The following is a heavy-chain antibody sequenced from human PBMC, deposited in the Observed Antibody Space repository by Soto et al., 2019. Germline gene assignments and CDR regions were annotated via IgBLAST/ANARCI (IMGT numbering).Heavy chain of an antibody. J-gene: IGHJ6*02. CDR1: GGTFSSYA. CDR3: ASVEYSSSSGGMDV. Sequence: SVKVSCKASGGTFSSYAISWVRQAPGQGLEWMGGIIPIFGTANYAQKFQGRVTITADESTSTAYMELSSLRSEDTAVYYCASVEYSSSSGGMDVWGQGTTVTVSS. V-gene: IGHV1-69*13. CDR2: IIPIFGTA. D-gene: IGHD6-6*01.